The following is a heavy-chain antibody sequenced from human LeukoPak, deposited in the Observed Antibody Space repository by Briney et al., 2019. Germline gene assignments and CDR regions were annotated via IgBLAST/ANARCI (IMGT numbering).Heavy chain of an antibody. CDR1: AYSISSGYY. J-gene: IGHJ6*03. V-gene: IGHV4-38-2*02. CDR3: ARGHSSGWERRYYYMDV. Sequence: PSETLSLTCTVSAYSISSGYYWGWIRQPPGKGLEWSGSIYYSGSTYYNPSLKSRVTISVDTSKNQFSLKLSSVTAADTAVYYCARGHSSGWERRYYYMDVWGKGTTVTVSS. D-gene: IGHD6-19*01. CDR2: IYYSGST.